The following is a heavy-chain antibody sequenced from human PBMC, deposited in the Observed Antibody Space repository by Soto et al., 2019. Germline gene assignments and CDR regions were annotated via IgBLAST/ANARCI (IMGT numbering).Heavy chain of an antibody. J-gene: IGHJ6*02. CDR3: ARDGSTVTTNYHYAMDV. Sequence: EVQLVESGGGLGQPGGSLILSCAAPGFTFSTYHMNWVRPAPGKGLEWVSYIHSGGSRIYYADSVKGRFTISRDNAKNSLYLQMNSLRAEDTAVYYCARDGSTVTTNYHYAMDVWGQGTTVTVSS. CDR1: GFTFSTYH. CDR2: IHSGGSRI. V-gene: IGHV3-48*03. D-gene: IGHD4-17*01.